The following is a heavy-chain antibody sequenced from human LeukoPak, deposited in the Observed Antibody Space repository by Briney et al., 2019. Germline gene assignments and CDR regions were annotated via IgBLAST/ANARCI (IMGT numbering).Heavy chain of an antibody. CDR3: AKRKVDFVVVPAGWTGSFDL. J-gene: IGHJ5*02. CDR1: GFTFSSYA. V-gene: IGHV3-23*01. CDR2: LNSNGGTT. D-gene: IGHD2-2*03. Sequence: PGGSLRLSCAASGFTFSSYAMSWVRQAPGKGLEWVSTLNSNGGTTYYADSVKGRFTISRDNSKSTLYLQMNSLRAEDTAVYYCAKRKVDFVVVPAGWTGSFDLWGQGTLVTVSS.